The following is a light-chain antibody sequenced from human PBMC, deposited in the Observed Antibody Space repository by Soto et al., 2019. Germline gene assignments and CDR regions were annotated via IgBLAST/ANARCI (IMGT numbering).Light chain of an antibody. CDR3: GAWDDGMSGHVV. CDR2: RNN. V-gene: IGLV1-47*01. J-gene: IGLJ2*01. Sequence: QSVLTQPPSASGTPGQRVTISCSGSSSNIGSNYVYWYQQLPGTAPKLLIYRNNQRPSGVPDRFSGSKSGTSASLAISGRRSEEEADYYCGAWDDGMSGHVVFGGGTKLTVL. CDR1: SSNIGSNY.